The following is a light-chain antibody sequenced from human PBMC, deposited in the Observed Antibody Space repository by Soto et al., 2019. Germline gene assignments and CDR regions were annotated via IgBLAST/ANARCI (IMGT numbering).Light chain of an antibody. J-gene: IGLJ1*01. V-gene: IGLV1-40*01. CDR3: QSCDSSLSGSGV. CDR1: SSNIGAGYD. Sequence: QSVLTQPPSVSGAPGQRVTISCTGSSSNIGAGYDVHWYQQLPGTAPKLLIYRNSNRPSGVPDRFPGSKSGTSASLAITGLQAEDEADYYCQSCDSSLSGSGVFGTGTKAPS. CDR2: RNS.